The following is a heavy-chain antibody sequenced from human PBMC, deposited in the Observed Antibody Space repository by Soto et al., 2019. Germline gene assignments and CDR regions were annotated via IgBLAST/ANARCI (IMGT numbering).Heavy chain of an antibody. D-gene: IGHD3-10*01. CDR1: GFIFKMYW. CDR3: TRGPRPISTGTGAY. CDR2: IYNDGTYS. J-gene: IGHJ4*02. Sequence: GGSLRLSCAASGFIFKMYWMHWVRQSPGKGLVWISRIYNDGTYSDYADSVRGRFTISRDNVNDTVYLQMNNLRAEDSGLYYCTRGPRPISTGTGAYWGQGTQVTVSS. V-gene: IGHV3-74*01.